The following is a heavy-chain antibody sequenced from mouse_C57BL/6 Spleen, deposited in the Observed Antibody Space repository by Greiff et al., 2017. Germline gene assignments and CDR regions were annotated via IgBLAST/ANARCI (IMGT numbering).Heavy chain of an antibody. CDR2: ISYDGSN. CDR3: ARRGDYYGSSPRYFDV. CDR1: GYSITSGYY. Sequence: DVKLQESGPGLVKPSQSLSLTCSVTGYSITSGYYWNWIRQFPGNKLEWMGYISYDGSNNYNPSLKNRISITRDTSKNQFFLKLNSVTTEDTATYYCARRGDYYGSSPRYFDVWGTGTTVTVSS. V-gene: IGHV3-6*01. J-gene: IGHJ1*03. D-gene: IGHD1-1*01.